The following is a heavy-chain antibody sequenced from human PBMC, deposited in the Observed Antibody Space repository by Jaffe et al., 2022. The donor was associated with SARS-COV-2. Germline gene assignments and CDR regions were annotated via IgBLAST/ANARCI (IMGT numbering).Heavy chain of an antibody. J-gene: IGHJ4*02. CDR2: INEDGTEK. V-gene: IGHV3-7*01. Sequence: EVHLGESGGGLVQPGGSLRLSCAASGFTFSHNWMTWVRQAPGKGLEWVAGINEDGTEKHYEGSVKGRFTISRDNAKNSLHLQMNSLRAEDTAVYYCARDSGSSASLTDWGQGTLVTVSS. CDR3: ARDSGSSASLTD. D-gene: IGHD6-6*01. CDR1: GFTFSHNW.